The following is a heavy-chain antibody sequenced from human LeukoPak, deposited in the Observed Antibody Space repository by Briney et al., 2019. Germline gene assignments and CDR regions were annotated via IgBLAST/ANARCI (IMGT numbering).Heavy chain of an antibody. V-gene: IGHV3-30*18. CDR3: AKGHYCDY. Sequence: PGGSLRLSCAASRFTFSSYVMHWVRQAPGKGLEWVALISYDGSNKYYADSVKGRFIISRDNSKNTLYLQMNSLRAEDTAVYYCAKGHYCDYWGQGTLVTVSS. J-gene: IGHJ4*02. CDR1: RFTFSSYV. CDR2: ISYDGSNK.